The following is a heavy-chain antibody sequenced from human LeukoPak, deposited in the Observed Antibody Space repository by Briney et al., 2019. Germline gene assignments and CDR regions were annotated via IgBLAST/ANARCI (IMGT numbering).Heavy chain of an antibody. CDR3: ATSSDWPYYFHY. Sequence: GGSLRLSCAASGFTASSNYMSWVRQAPGKGLEWVSAISGSGGSTYYADSVKGRFTISRDNSKNTVFLEMNNLRAEDAAVYYCATSSDWPYYFHYWGQGTLVTVSS. CDR1: GFTASSNY. CDR2: ISGSGGST. J-gene: IGHJ4*02. V-gene: IGHV3-23*01. D-gene: IGHD2-21*01.